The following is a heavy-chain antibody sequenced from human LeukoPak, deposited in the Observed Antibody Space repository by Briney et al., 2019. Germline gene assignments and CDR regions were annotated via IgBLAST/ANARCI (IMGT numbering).Heavy chain of an antibody. Sequence: PGGSLRLSCAASGFTFSRHGMHWVRQAPGKGVEGVAIIRYDGSEKYYADSVEGRFTISKDNSRDTLYLEMDSLRVDDTAVYYCARETGIIGRDSRVDYWGQGAMVSVSS. CDR3: ARETGIIGRDSRVDY. CDR1: GFTFSRHG. D-gene: IGHD1-14*01. J-gene: IGHJ4*02. V-gene: IGHV3-33*01. CDR2: IRYDGSEK.